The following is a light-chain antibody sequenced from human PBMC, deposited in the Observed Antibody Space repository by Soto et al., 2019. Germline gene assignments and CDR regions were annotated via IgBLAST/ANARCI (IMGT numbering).Light chain of an antibody. CDR1: SSNIGTGYD. V-gene: IGLV1-40*01. CDR2: GNS. Sequence: QSVLTQPPSVSGAPGQRVTISCTGSSSNIGTGYDIHWYQQVPGTAPKLLIYGNSNRPSGVPDRFSGSKSGTSAYLAITGLQAEDEADYYCQSYDSSLTGGVFGTGTQLTVL. J-gene: IGLJ1*01. CDR3: QSYDSSLTGGV.